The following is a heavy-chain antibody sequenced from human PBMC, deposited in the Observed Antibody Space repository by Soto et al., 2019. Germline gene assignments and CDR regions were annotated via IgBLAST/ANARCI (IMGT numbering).Heavy chain of an antibody. CDR1: GFTFSSYG. J-gene: IGHJ6*03. CDR2: ISYDGSNK. CDR3: AKDGGASPIVVVPAAMDYYYMDV. Sequence: QVQLVESGGGVVQPGRSLRLSCAASGFTFSSYGMHWVRQAPGKGLEWVAVISYDGSNKYYADSVKGRFTISRDNSKNTLYLQMNSLRAEDTAVYYCAKDGGASPIVVVPAAMDYYYMDVWGKGTTVTVSS. D-gene: IGHD2-2*01. V-gene: IGHV3-30*18.